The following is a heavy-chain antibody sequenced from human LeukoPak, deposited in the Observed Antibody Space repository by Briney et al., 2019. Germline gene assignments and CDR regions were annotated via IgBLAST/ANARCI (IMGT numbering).Heavy chain of an antibody. D-gene: IGHD2-2*01. V-gene: IGHV1-18*01. CDR1: GYTFTSYG. J-gene: IGHJ3*02. Sequence: ASVKVSCKASGYTFTSYGISWVRQAPGQGLEWMGWISAYNGNTNYAQKLQGRVTMTTDTSTSTAYMELRSLRSDDTAVYYCARDLRGWVVPAAMGAFDIWGQGTMVTVSS. CDR2: ISAYNGNT. CDR3: ARDLRGWVVPAAMGAFDI.